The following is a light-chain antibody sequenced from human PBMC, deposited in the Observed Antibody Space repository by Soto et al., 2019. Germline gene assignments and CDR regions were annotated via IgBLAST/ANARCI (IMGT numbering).Light chain of an antibody. V-gene: IGKV1-27*01. CDR3: QRYYNARFN. CDR1: QGIKNY. Sequence: DIQVTQYPSSLSASVGDRVTITCRASQGIKNYLAWYQQKPGEIPKLLIYAASTLESGIPPRFSGSGSGTDFTLTINNLQPEDVATYYCQRYYNARFNFGGGTKV. J-gene: IGKJ4*01. CDR2: AAS.